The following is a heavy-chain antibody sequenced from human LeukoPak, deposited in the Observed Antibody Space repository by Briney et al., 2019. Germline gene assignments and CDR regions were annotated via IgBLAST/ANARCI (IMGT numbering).Heavy chain of an antibody. CDR2: ISSIGSTI. J-gene: IGHJ4*02. CDR1: GFTFSSYE. Sequence: PGGSLRLSCAASGFTFSSYEMNWVRQAPGEGLEWVSYISSIGSTIYYADSVKSSCTISRDNAKNALYLQRNSLRAEYTAVYYCARDDGGSYWTLPIHLDDWGQGTLVTVSS. CDR3: ARDDGGSYWTLPIHLDD. V-gene: IGHV3-48*03. D-gene: IGHD1-26*01.